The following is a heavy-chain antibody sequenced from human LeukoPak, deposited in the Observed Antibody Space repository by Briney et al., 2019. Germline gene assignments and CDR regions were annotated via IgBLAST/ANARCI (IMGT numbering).Heavy chain of an antibody. CDR3: AREHQLLKDY. Sequence: HPGGSLRLSCAASGFTFSSYEMNWVRQAPGKGLEWVSYISSSGSTIYYADSVKGRFTISRDNAKNSLYLQMNSLRAEDTAVYYCAREHQLLKDYWGQGTLVTVSS. V-gene: IGHV3-48*03. CDR1: GFTFSSYE. D-gene: IGHD2-2*01. J-gene: IGHJ4*02. CDR2: ISSSGSTI.